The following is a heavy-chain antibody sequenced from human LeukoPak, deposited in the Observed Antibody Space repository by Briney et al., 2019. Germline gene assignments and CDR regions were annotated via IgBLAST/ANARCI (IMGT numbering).Heavy chain of an antibody. V-gene: IGHV3-23*01. CDR3: AKESELLCGGWFDP. D-gene: IGHD2-2*01. CDR2: ISGGGSNT. Sequence: GGSLRLSCAASGFTLSSYAMSWVRQAPGKGLEWVSAISGGGSNTYYADSVQGRFTISRDNSKNTLYLQMNSLRAEGTAVYYCAKESELLCGGWFDPWGQGTLVTVSS. CDR1: GFTLSSYA. J-gene: IGHJ5*02.